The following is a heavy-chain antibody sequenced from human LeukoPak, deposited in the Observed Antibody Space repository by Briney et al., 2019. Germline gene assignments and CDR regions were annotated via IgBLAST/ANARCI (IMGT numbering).Heavy chain of an antibody. CDR3: AKFPITMIVVVITFGY. CDR2: ISGSGGST. D-gene: IGHD3-22*01. J-gene: IGHJ4*02. V-gene: IGHV3-23*01. Sequence: TGGSLRLSCAASGFTFSSYAMSWVRQAPGKGLEWVSAISGSGGSTYYADSVKGRFTISRDNSKNTLYLQMNSLRAEDTAVYYCAKFPITMIVVVITFGYWGQGTLVTVSS. CDR1: GFTFSSYA.